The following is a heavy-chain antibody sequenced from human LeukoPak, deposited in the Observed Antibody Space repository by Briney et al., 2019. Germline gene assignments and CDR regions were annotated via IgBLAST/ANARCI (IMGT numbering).Heavy chain of an antibody. V-gene: IGHV1-18*01. CDR3: ASATTGHRDAFDI. CDR1: GYTFTSYG. J-gene: IGHJ3*02. CDR2: ISAYNGNT. Sequence: GASVKVSCKASGYTFTSYGISWVRQAPGQGLEWMGWISAYNGNTNYAQKLQGRVTMTTDTSTSTAYMELRGLRSDDTAVYYCASATTGHRDAFDIWGQGTMVTVSS. D-gene: IGHD1-1*01.